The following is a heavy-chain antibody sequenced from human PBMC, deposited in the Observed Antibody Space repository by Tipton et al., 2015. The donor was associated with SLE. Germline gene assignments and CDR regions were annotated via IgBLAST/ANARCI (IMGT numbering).Heavy chain of an antibody. J-gene: IGHJ6*03. CDR3: ARGNYYMDV. CDR1: GGSISSSSYY. Sequence: TLSLTCTVSGGSISSSSYYWSWIRQPPGKGLEWIGEINHSGSTNYNPSLKSRVTISVDTSKNQFSLKLSSVTAADTAVYFCARGNYYMDVWGKGTTVIVSS. V-gene: IGHV4-39*07. CDR2: INHSGST.